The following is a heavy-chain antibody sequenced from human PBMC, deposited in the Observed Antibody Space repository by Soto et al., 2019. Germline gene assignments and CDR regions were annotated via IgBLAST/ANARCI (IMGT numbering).Heavy chain of an antibody. Sequence: EVQLVESGGGLVKPGGSLRLSCAASGFTFSSSNMNWVRQAPGKGLEWVSSIAGSGFTYYADSVRGRFTISRDNAKTSLYLQMNSLRADDTAVYYCSRDPAPGDYWGQGTLVTVSS. CDR1: GFTFSSSN. J-gene: IGHJ4*02. CDR3: SRDPAPGDY. CDR2: IAGSGFT. V-gene: IGHV3-21*01.